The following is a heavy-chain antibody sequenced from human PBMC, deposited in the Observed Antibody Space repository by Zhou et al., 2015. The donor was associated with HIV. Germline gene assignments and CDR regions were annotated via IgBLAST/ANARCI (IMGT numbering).Heavy chain of an antibody. D-gene: IGHD2-2*02. Sequence: QVQLVQSGAEVKKPGSSVKVSCKASGGTFSSYAISWVRQAPGQGLEWMGGIIPIFGTANYAQKFQGRVTITADESTSTAYMELSSLRSEDTAVYYCARGRAPIVVVPAAIGYYYGMDVWGQGDHGHRLL. CDR3: ARGRAPIVVVPAAIGYYYGMDV. J-gene: IGHJ6*02. CDR2: IIPIFGTA. V-gene: IGHV1-69*01. CDR1: GGTFSSYA.